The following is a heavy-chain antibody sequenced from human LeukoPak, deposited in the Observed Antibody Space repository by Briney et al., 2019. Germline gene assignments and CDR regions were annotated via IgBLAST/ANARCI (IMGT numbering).Heavy chain of an antibody. J-gene: IGHJ4*02. CDR2: ISWNGDTI. D-gene: IGHD3-3*01. CDR1: GFXFADSA. V-gene: IGHV3-9*01. CDR3: VKDSGVVLHASHYFEH. Sequence: GGSLRLSCAASGFXFADSAMHXXXXXXXXXXXXXSGISWNGDTIDYVGSXRXXFTIXRXXXXXXLXLXMNNLRPEDTAFYYCVKDSGVVLHASHYFEHWGQGTLVTVSS.